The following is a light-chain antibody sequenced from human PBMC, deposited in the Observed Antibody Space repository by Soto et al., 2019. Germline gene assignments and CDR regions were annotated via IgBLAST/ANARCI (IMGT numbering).Light chain of an antibody. CDR1: QGISNN. CDR2: DAS. J-gene: IGKJ2*01. CDR3: QQYDDLPPYT. Sequence: DLQMTQTPSSLSASVGDRVTITCQASQGISNNLNWYQQKPGKAPKLLIYDASNLETGVPSRFSGSGSGTDFTFTISSLQPEDIATYYCQQYDDLPPYTFGQGTKLEIK. V-gene: IGKV1-33*01.